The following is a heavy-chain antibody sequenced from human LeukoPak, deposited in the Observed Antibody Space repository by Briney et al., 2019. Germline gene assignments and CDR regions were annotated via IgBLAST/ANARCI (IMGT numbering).Heavy chain of an antibody. CDR1: GYSFTSYW. CDR2: IDPSDSRT. Sequence: PGESLKISCKGSGYSFTSYWINWVRQMPGKGLEWIGRIDPSDSRTNYSPSFQGHVTISADKSISTAFLQWSSLKASDTAMYFCARQRGTLTYYYYPVDVWGQGTTVTVSS. D-gene: IGHD3-16*01. CDR3: ARQRGTLTYYYYPVDV. J-gene: IGHJ6*02. V-gene: IGHV5-10-1*01.